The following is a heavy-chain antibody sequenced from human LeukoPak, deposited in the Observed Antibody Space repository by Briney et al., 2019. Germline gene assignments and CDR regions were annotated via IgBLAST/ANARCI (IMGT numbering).Heavy chain of an antibody. Sequence: ASVKVSCKASGGTFSSYAISWVRQAPGQGLEWMGWINPNSGGTNYAQKFQGRVTMTRDTSISTAYMELSRLRSDDTAVYYCAGVDSSGFYYWGQGTLVTVSS. CDR1: GGTFSSYA. J-gene: IGHJ4*02. V-gene: IGHV1-2*02. CDR3: AGVDSSGFYY. D-gene: IGHD6-19*01. CDR2: INPNSGGT.